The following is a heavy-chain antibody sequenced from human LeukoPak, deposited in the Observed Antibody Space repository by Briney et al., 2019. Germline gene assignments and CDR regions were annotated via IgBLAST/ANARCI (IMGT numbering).Heavy chain of an antibody. Sequence: PSETLSLTCAVYGGSFSGYYWSWIRQPPGKGLEWIGEINHSGSTNYNPSLKSRVTISVDTSKNQFSLKLSSVTAADTAVYYCARGWIAAAGSIVSYWFDPWGQGTLVTVSS. D-gene: IGHD6-13*01. V-gene: IGHV4-34*01. CDR3: ARGWIAAAGSIVSYWFDP. J-gene: IGHJ5*02. CDR2: INHSGST. CDR1: GGSFSGYY.